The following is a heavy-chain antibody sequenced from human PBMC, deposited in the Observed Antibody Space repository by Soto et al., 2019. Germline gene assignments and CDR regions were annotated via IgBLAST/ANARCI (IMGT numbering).Heavy chain of an antibody. Sequence: PGGSLRLSCAASGFTFSSYGMHWVRQAPGKGLEWVAVIWYDGSNKYYADSVKGRFTISRDNSMNTLYLQMNSLRAEDTAVYYCARTLYSYGTDYWGQGTLVTVSS. V-gene: IGHV3-33*01. CDR3: ARTLYSYGTDY. CDR2: IWYDGSNK. CDR1: GFTFSSYG. J-gene: IGHJ4*02. D-gene: IGHD5-18*01.